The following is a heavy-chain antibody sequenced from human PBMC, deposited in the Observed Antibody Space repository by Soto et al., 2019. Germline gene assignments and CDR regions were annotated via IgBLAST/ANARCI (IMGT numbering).Heavy chain of an antibody. V-gene: IGHV1-58*01. CDR2: IVVGSGNT. CDR3: AAEFGVVVAATSGAFDY. CDR1: GFTFTSSA. Sequence: QMQLVQSGPEVKKPGTSVKVSCKASGFTFTSSAVQWVRQARGQRLEWIGWIVVGSGNTNYAQKFQERVTITRDMSTSTAYMELSSLRSEDTAVYYYAAEFGVVVAATSGAFDYWGQGTLVTVSS. D-gene: IGHD2-15*01. J-gene: IGHJ4*02.